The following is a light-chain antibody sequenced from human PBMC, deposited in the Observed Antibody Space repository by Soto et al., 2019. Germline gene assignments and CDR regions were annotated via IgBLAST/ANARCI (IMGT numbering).Light chain of an antibody. CDR2: DAS. CDR3: QQRSNWPST. J-gene: IGKJ4*01. Sequence: EIVLTQSPATLSLSPGNRATLSCRASQSVSGYLAWYQQKPGQAPRLLIYDASNRATGIPARFSGSGSGTDFTITITRLEAEDFAVYYCQQRSNWPSTFGGGTKVEI. V-gene: IGKV3-11*01. CDR1: QSVSGY.